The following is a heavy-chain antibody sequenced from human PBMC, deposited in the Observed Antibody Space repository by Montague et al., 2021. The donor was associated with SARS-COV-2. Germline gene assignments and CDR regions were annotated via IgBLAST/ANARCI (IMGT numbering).Heavy chain of an antibody. V-gene: IGHV4-39*02. Sequence: SETLSLTCSVSSGSIISSGYYWGWIRQPPGKELEWIGNIYYSGTTYYNPSLQSRGTISVDTSKNHLSLGLSSVTAADTAVYFCARGMFRGVTTAFDYWGQGSLVTVSS. CDR2: IYYSGTT. J-gene: IGHJ4*02. D-gene: IGHD3-10*01. CDR1: SGSIISSGYY. CDR3: ARGMFRGVTTAFDY.